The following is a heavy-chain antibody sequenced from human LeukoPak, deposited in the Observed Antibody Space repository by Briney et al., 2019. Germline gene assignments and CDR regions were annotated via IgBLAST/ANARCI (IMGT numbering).Heavy chain of an antibody. J-gene: IGHJ4*02. CDR2: ISGSGGST. CDR3: AKSPKYYFDY. CDR1: GFTFSSYA. V-gene: IGHV3-23*01. Sequence: AGGSLRLSCAASGFTFSSYAMSWVRQAPGKGLEWVSAISGSGGSTYYADSVKGRFTISRDNSKNTLYLQMNSLRAGDTAVYYCAKSPKYYFDYWGQGTLVTVSS.